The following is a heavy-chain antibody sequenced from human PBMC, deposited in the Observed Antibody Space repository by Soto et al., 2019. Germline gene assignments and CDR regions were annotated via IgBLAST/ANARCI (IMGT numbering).Heavy chain of an antibody. J-gene: IGHJ4*02. CDR3: ARDRDKDITMIVADYGFCYYDS. CDR2: ISAYNGNT. D-gene: IGHD3-22*01. CDR1: GYTFTSYG. Sequence: QVQLVQSGAEVKKPGASVKVSCKASGYTFTSYGISWVRQAPGQGLEWMGWISAYNGNTNYAQKLQGRVTMTTDTSTSTAYMELRSLKSDDTAVYYCARDRDKDITMIVADYGFCYYDSWGQGTLVTVSS. V-gene: IGHV1-18*04.